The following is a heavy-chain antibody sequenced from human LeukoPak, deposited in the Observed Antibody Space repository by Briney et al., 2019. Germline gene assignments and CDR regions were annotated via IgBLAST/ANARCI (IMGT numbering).Heavy chain of an antibody. CDR3: PRDPPPFESSGTYFAR. D-gene: IGHD1-26*01. CDR2: ISSRSSFI. CDR1: GFTFRSYN. Sequence: GGSLRLSCAASGFTFRSYNMVWVHQAPGKGLEWVSSISSRSSFISYANSVKGRFTVSRDNAKNSLYLEMNNLRADDTAVHYCPRDPPPFESSGTYFARWGQGTLVTVSS. V-gene: IGHV3-21*01. J-gene: IGHJ4*02.